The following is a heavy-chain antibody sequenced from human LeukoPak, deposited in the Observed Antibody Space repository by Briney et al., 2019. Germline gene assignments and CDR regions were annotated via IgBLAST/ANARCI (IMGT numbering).Heavy chain of an antibody. D-gene: IGHD6-6*01. V-gene: IGHV1-18*01. CDR2: ISPYNGNT. Sequence: GASVKVSCKASGYTFSSDGITWVRRAPGQGLEWVGWISPYNGNTNYAQKLQGRVTMTTDTSTSTAYMELRGLRSDDTAVYYCARVGGIAARPLDYWGQGTLVTVSS. CDR1: GYTFSSDG. J-gene: IGHJ4*02. CDR3: ARVGGIAARPLDY.